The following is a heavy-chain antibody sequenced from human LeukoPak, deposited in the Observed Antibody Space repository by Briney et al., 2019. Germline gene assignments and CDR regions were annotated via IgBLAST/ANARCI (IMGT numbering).Heavy chain of an antibody. D-gene: IGHD1-7*01. CDR3: AKDEKNYQRGPFEF. CDR1: GYAFGEYG. CDR2: ISGYSGKT. J-gene: IGHJ4*02. V-gene: IGHV1-18*01. Sequence: ASVKVSCKTSGYAFGEYGISWVRQAPGQGLEWMGWISGYSGKTMYTQKFQGRVTMTKDTSTSTAYIDLRSLRPDDTAIYYCAKDEKNYQRGPFEFWGQRTLVTVSS.